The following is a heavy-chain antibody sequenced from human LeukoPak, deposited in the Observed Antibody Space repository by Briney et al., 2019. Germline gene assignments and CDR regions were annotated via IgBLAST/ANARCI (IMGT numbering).Heavy chain of an antibody. CDR2: INHSGST. CDR1: GGSFSGYY. CDR3: ARGPLRSGYYRPNWFDP. J-gene: IGHJ5*02. Sequence: PPETLSLTCAVYGGSFSGYYWSWIRQPPGKGLEWIGEINHSGSTNYNPSLKSRVTISVDTSKNQFSLKLSSVTAADTAVYYCARGPLRSGYYRPNWFDPWGQGTLVTVSS. V-gene: IGHV4-34*01. D-gene: IGHD3-3*01.